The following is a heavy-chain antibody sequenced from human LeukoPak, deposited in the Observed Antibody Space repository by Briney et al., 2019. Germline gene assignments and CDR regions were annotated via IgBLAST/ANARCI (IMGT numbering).Heavy chain of an antibody. CDR2: IYYSGST. CDR1: GGSISSSSYY. CDR3: AGGLNKYYFDY. D-gene: IGHD2-15*01. Sequence: SETLSLTCTVSGGSISSSSYYWGWIRQPPGKGLEWIGSIYYSGSTYYNPSLKSRVTISVDTSKNQFSLRLSSVTAADTAVYYCAGGLNKYYFDYWGQGTLVTVSS. V-gene: IGHV4-39*01. J-gene: IGHJ4*02.